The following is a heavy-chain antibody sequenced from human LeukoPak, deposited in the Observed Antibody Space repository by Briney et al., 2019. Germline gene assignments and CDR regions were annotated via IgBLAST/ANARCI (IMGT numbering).Heavy chain of an antibody. CDR1: GGSISSGSYY. D-gene: IGHD3-22*01. CDR2: IYTSGST. CDR3: ARDSYYYDSSGLRPYYFDY. J-gene: IGHJ4*02. Sequence: SSETLSLTCTVSGGSISSGSYYWSWIRQPAGKGLEWIGRIYTSGSTNYNPSLKSRDTISVDTSKNQFSLKLSSVTAADTAVYYCARDSYYYDSSGLRPYYFDYWGQGTLVTVSS. V-gene: IGHV4-61*02.